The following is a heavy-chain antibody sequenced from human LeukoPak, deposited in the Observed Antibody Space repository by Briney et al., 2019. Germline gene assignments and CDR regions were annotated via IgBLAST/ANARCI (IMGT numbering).Heavy chain of an antibody. CDR3: ARAKTGSRANY. D-gene: IGHD3-10*01. J-gene: IGHJ4*02. CDR2: IYSGSDT. Sequence: GGSLRLSCAGTGFIVGNNFMGWVRQAPGKGLQWVSVIYSGSDTYYADSVKGRFTITRDNSREILYLQMNSLRADDTAVYYCARAKTGSRANYWGQGILVTVSS. CDR1: GFIVGNNF. V-gene: IGHV3-53*01.